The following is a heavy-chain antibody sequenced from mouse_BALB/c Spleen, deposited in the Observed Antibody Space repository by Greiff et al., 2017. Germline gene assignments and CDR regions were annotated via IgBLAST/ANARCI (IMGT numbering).Heavy chain of an antibody. CDR1: GFNIKDTY. Sequence: EVQLQQSGAELVKPGASVKLSCTASGFNIKDTYMHWVKQRPEQGLERIGRIDPANGNTTYDPKFQGKATITADTASNTAYLQLSSLTSEDTAVYYCAMPTTHLWAMDYWGQGTAVTVSS. CDR3: AMPTTHLWAMDY. D-gene: IGHD6-1*01. J-gene: IGHJ4*01. V-gene: IGHV14-3*02. CDR2: IDPANGNT.